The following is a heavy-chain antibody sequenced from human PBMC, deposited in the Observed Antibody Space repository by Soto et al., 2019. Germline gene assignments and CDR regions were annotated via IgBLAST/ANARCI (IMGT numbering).Heavy chain of an antibody. V-gene: IGHV3-23*01. Sequence: GSLRLSCAASGFTFSSYAMSWVRQAPGKGLEWVSAISGSGGSTYYADSVKGRFTISRDNSKNTLYLQMNSLRAEDTAVYYCARETLETDYTYGMDVWGQGTTVTVSS. CDR1: GFTFSSYA. CDR2: ISGSGGST. CDR3: ARETLETDYTYGMDV. J-gene: IGHJ6*02. D-gene: IGHD4-4*01.